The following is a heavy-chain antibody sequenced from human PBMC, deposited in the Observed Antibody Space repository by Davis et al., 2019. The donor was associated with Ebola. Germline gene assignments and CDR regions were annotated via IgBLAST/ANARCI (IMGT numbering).Heavy chain of an antibody. V-gene: IGHV4-59*02. J-gene: IGHJ1*01. CDR2: IYYSGPP. D-gene: IGHD5-12*01. CDR3: ARSGAYEPYEY. Sequence: PSETLSLTCSVSGGSASGYYSSWIRQSPVKGLEWIAWIYYSGPPNYNPSFKSRVTTSVDPSENQAFLKLSPVTAADAALYNCARSGAYEPYEYWGQGAPVTVSS. CDR1: GGSASGYY.